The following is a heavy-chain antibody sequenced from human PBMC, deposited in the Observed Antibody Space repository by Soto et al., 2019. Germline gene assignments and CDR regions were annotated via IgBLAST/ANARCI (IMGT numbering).Heavy chain of an antibody. V-gene: IGHV3-30*03. CDR1: GFIFSRYG. J-gene: IGHJ4*02. CDR3: ARELPLDCRGDCNFYG. CDR2: ISYDGGER. Sequence: GGSLRLSCGGSGFIFSRYGMHWVRQAPGKGLEWVTGISYDGGERFYADSVKGRFTISRDNSKNRLDLQMSSLRPEDTAVYYCARELPLDCRGDCNFYGWGQGKLVSVYS. D-gene: IGHD2-21*02.